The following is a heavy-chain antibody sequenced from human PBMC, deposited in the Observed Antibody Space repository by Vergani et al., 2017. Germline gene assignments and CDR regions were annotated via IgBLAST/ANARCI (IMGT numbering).Heavy chain of an antibody. D-gene: IGHD2-15*01. CDR2: IKSDGRT. J-gene: IGHJ4*01. CDR1: GFRVTTYY. V-gene: IGHV3-66*02. CDR3: TRSECSGTTCYGHYFDL. Sequence: EVELLESGGGLAQPGGSLRVSCSASGFRVTTYYMSWVRQAPGKGLEWVSVIKSDGRTSYAESVRGRFTISRDNSRNAVYLQMNILRVEDTGVYYCTRSECSGTTCYGHYFDLWGHGILVTVSS.